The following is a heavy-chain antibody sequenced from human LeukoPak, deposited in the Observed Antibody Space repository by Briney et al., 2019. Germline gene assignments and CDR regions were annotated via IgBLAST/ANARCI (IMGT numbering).Heavy chain of an antibody. J-gene: IGHJ4*02. CDR3: TRVFSGWSPGVYDTNDY. CDR2: IRSKAYGGTT. V-gene: IGHV3-49*03. D-gene: IGHD6-19*01. CDR1: GFTFGDYA. Sequence: PGGSLRLSCTASGFTFGDYAMSWFRQAPGKGLEWVGFIRSKAYGGTTEYAASVKGRFTISRDDSKSIAYLQMNSLKTEDTAVYYCTRVFSGWSPGVYDTNDYWGQGTLVTVSS.